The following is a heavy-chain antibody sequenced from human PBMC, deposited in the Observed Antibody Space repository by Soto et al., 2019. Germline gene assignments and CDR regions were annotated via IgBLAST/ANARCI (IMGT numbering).Heavy chain of an antibody. D-gene: IGHD2-15*01. CDR1: GGSITGYY. CDR2: IYYTGST. J-gene: IGHJ4*02. CDR3: AAAPRY. V-gene: IGHV4-59*01. Sequence: QVQLQESGPGLVKPSETLSLTCTVSGGSITGYYWSWIRQPPGKGLEWIGYIYYTGSTDHNPSLKSRVTISLDTSRNQVSLPLNSVTAADTAVYYCAAAPRYWGQGTLVTVSS.